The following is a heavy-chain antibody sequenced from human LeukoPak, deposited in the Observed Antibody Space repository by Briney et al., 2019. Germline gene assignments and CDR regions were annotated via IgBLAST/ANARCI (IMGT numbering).Heavy chain of an antibody. Sequence: AGGSLRLSCAASGFTVSSNYISWVRQPPGKGLEWIGEINHSGSTNYNPSLKSRVTISVDTSKNQFSLKLSSVTAADTAVYYCARGSSNIVVVPAAMMSRYYGMDVWGQGTTVTVSS. D-gene: IGHD2-2*01. CDR3: ARGSSNIVVVPAAMMSRYYGMDV. J-gene: IGHJ6*02. V-gene: IGHV4-34*01. CDR1: GFTVSSNY. CDR2: INHSGST.